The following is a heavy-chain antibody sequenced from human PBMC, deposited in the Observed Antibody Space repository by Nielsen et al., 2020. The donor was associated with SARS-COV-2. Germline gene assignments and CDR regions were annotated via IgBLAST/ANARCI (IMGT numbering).Heavy chain of an antibody. V-gene: IGHV3-33*08. CDR1: GFTFSSYG. Sequence: GESLKISCAASGFTFSSYGMHWVRQAPGKGLEWVAVIWYDGSNKYYADSVKGRFTISRGNSKNTLYLQMNSLRAEDTAVYYCARDRRRRDGWGLFDYWGQGTLVTVSS. CDR3: ARDRRRRDGWGLFDY. CDR2: IWYDGSNK. J-gene: IGHJ4*02. D-gene: IGHD5-24*01.